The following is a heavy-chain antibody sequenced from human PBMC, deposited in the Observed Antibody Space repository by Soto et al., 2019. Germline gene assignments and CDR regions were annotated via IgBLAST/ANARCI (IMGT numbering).Heavy chain of an antibody. Sequence: PSETLSLTCAVYGGSFSGYYWSWIRQPPGKGLEWIGSIYYSGSTYYNPSLKSRVTISVDTSKNQFSLKLSSVTAADTAVYYCARERGYSSSWRYYYYMDVWGKGTTVTVSS. V-gene: IGHV4-34*01. J-gene: IGHJ6*03. D-gene: IGHD6-13*01. CDR1: GGSFSGYY. CDR3: ARERGYSSSWRYYYYMDV. CDR2: IYYSGST.